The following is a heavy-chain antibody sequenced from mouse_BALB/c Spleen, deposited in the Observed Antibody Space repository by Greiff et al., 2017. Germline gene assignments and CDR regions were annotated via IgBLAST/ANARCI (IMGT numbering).Heavy chain of an antibody. J-gene: IGHJ4*01. CDR2: INPYNDGT. CDR3: ARYYYGSSYCYAIDY. Sequence: VQLQQSGPELVKPGASVKMSCKASGYTFTSYVMHWVKQKPGQGLEWIGYINPYNDGTKYNEKFKGKATLTSDKSSSTAYMELSSLTSEDSAVYYCARYYYGSSYCYAIDYWGQGTSVTVSS. V-gene: IGHV1-14*01. CDR1: GYTFTSYV. D-gene: IGHD1-1*01.